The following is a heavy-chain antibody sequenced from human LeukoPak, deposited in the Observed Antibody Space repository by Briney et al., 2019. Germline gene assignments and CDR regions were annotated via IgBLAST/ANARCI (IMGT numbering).Heavy chain of an antibody. CDR1: GFTFDDYA. D-gene: IGHD2-21*02. Sequence: GGSLRLSCAASGFTFDDYAMHWVRHAPGKGLEWVSGISWNSGSIGYADSVKGRFTISRDNANNSLYLQMNSLTADDTALYYCARAKSHCGGDCYSFAFDIWGQGTLVTVSS. V-gene: IGHV3-9*01. J-gene: IGHJ3*02. CDR2: ISWNSGSI. CDR3: ARAKSHCGGDCYSFAFDI.